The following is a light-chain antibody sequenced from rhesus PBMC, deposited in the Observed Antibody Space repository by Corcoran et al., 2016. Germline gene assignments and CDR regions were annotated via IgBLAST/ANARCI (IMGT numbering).Light chain of an antibody. CDR1: QGISND. Sequence: DIQMTQSPSSLSASVGDRVTITCRASQGISNDLAWYQQKPGETPKLLINEASSLQSGIPSRFSGSGTGTDYTFTISSLQPEDIATYYCQHGSGTPFTFGPGTKLDIE. CDR3: QHGSGTPFT. CDR2: EAS. J-gene: IGKJ3*01. V-gene: IGKV1-74*01.